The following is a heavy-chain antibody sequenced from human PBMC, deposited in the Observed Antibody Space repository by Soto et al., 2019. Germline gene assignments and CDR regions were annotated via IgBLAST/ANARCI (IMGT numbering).Heavy chain of an antibody. D-gene: IGHD2-15*01. V-gene: IGHV3-11*01. J-gene: IGHJ3*02. CDR1: GFAFSDYY. CDR2: ISSSGSTI. Sequence: QVQLVESGGGLVKPGGSLRLSCAASGFAFSDYYMSWIRQAPGKGLEWVSYISSSGSTIYYADSVKGRFTISRDNAKNSLNLQMNSLRAEDTAVYYCARESFGVVVVAATLDAFDIWGQGTMVTVSS. CDR3: ARESFGVVVVAATLDAFDI.